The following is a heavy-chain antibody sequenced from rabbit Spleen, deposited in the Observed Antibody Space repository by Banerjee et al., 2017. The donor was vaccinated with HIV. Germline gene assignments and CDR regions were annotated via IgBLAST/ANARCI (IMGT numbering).Heavy chain of an antibody. CDR2: IYTGSSGST. Sequence: QSLEESGGDLVKPGASLTLTCTASGLSFSSSYWISWVRQAPGKGLEWIADIYTGSSGSTYYASWAKGRFTISKTSSTTVTLQMTSLTAADTATYFCARDNAGYAGYGDDNLWGQGTLVTVS. D-gene: IGHD7-1*01. CDR1: GLSFSSSYW. CDR3: ARDNAGYAGYGDDNL. J-gene: IGHJ4*01. V-gene: IGHV1S40*01.